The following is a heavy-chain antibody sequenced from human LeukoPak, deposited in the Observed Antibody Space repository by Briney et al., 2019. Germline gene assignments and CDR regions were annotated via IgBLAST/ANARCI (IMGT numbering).Heavy chain of an antibody. D-gene: IGHD6-6*01. V-gene: IGHV3-7*01. CDR3: ATTSNAPGNY. CDR1: GFTFAGSW. CDR2: IKGDGSAQ. Sequence: GGSLRLSCAASGFTFAGSWMSWVRQAPGKGLEWVANIKGDGSAQYYLGSVKGRFTISRDNAKNSLNLQMNSLRAEDTAVYYCATTSNAPGNYWGQGTLVTVSS. J-gene: IGHJ4*02.